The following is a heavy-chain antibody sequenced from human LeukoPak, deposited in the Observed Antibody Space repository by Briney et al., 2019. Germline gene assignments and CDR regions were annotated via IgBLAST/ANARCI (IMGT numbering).Heavy chain of an antibody. CDR2: IRAYNGNT. CDR3: AREDSGSSLEY. D-gene: IGHD1-26*01. CDR1: AYTFTIYD. Sequence: GASVKVSCKASAYTFTIYDINWVRQAPGQGLEWMGWIRAYNGNTKYGQKFQGRVTMITDTSTSTAYMELRSLRSDDTVVYYCAREDSGSSLEYWGQGTLVTVSS. J-gene: IGHJ4*02. V-gene: IGHV1-18*01.